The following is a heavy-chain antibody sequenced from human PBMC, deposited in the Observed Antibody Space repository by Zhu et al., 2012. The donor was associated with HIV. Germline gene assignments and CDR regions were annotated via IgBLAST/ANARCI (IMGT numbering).Heavy chain of an antibody. CDR3: AREGQRLGNDV. Sequence: QVQLQESGPGLLRPSQTLSVTCTVSGGSIANKYWGWIRQPPGKGLEWIGYIYSSGTTNYNPSLKSRVTISIDTSKNQFSLTLTSLTAADTAVYYCAREGQRLGNDVWGHGTLVTVSS. CDR2: IYSSGTT. V-gene: IGHV4-4*09. J-gene: IGHJ4*01. D-gene: IGHD1-1*01. CDR1: GGSIANKY.